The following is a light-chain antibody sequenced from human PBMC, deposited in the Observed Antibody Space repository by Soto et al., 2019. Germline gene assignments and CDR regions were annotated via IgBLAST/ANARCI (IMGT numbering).Light chain of an antibody. CDR2: TAS. CDR3: QQAASFPIT. V-gene: IGKV1-12*01. J-gene: IGKJ5*01. CDR1: QGVSTW. Sequence: DIQMTQSPSSVSASVGDRVTITCRASQGVSTWLAWYQQTQGKAPNILIYTASSLQSGVPSRFRGSWSGTDCTLTINGLQPEDFETYYCQQAASFPITFGQGTRLEIK.